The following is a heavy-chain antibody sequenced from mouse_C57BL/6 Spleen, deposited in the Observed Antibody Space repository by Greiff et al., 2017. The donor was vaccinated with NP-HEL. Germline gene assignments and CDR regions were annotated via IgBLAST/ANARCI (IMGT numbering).Heavy chain of an antibody. CDR3: ARLSGTYAMDY. CDR1: GYSFTGYY. J-gene: IGHJ4*01. D-gene: IGHD4-1*01. V-gene: IGHV1-43*01. CDR2: INPSTGGT. Sequence: VQLQQSGPELVKPGASVKISCKASGYSFTGYYMHWVKQSPEKSLEWIGEINPSTGGTSYNQKFKGKATLTVDKSSSTAYMQLKSLTSEDSAVYYCARLSGTYAMDYWGQGTSVTVSS.